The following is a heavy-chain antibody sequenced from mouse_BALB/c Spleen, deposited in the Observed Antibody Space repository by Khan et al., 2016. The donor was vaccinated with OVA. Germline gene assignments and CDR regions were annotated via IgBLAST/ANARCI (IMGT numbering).Heavy chain of an antibody. J-gene: IGHJ2*01. Sequence: VQLKQSGPELVKPGASVKISCKASGYSFTGYFMNWVMQSHGKSLEWIGRINPHIGETFYNQKFKGKATLTVDESSSTAHMELRSLASEDSAVYYCARIYGSDFDYWDQGTPLTVSS. CDR3: ARIYGSDFDY. V-gene: IGHV1-20*02. CDR2: INPHIGET. D-gene: IGHD1-1*01. CDR1: GYSFTGYF.